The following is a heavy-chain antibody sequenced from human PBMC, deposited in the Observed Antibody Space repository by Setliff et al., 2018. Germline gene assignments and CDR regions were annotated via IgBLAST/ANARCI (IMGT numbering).Heavy chain of an antibody. CDR2: IYYSGST. J-gene: IGHJ4*02. D-gene: IGHD6-13*01. V-gene: IGHV4-39*01. CDR1: GGSISSSSYY. Sequence: NPSETLSLTCTVSGGSISSSSYYWGWIRQPPGKGLEWIGSIYYSGSTYYNPFLKSRVTISVDTSKNQFSLKLSSVTAADTAVYYCARRGMSNSWFQGYFDYWGQGTLVTVSS. CDR3: ARRGMSNSWFQGYFDY.